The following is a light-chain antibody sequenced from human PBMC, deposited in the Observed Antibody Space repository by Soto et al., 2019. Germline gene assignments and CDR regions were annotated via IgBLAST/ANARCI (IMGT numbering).Light chain of an antibody. J-gene: IGKJ4*01. V-gene: IGKV1-39*01. Sequence: DIQMTQSPSSLSASVGDRVTITCRASQSISTFLAWYQQRPGRAPNIPIYSATRLQSGVPSRFSGSGSGTDFALTINSLQPEDLATYYCQQSHSAPLTFGGGTKVEIK. CDR2: SAT. CDR3: QQSHSAPLT. CDR1: QSISTF.